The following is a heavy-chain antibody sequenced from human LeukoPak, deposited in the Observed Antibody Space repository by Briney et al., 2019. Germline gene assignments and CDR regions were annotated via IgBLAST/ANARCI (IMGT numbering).Heavy chain of an antibody. D-gene: IGHD1-26*01. J-gene: IGHJ4*02. Sequence: GGSLRLSCAASGFTFSSYWMNWVRQAPGKGLVWVSRIASDGSSTTYADSVKGRFSISRDNAKNTLYLQMNSLRAEDTAVYYCAKVIQWELPIGDYWGQGTLVTVSS. V-gene: IGHV3-74*01. CDR2: IASDGSST. CDR3: AKVIQWELPIGDY. CDR1: GFTFSSYW.